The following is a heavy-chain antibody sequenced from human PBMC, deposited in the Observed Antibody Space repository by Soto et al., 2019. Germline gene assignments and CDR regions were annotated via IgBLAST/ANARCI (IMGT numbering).Heavy chain of an antibody. Sequence: GGSLRLSCAASGFTFSNAWMSWVRQAPGKGLEWVGRIKSKTDGGTTDYAAPVKGRFTISRDDSKNTLYLQMNSLKTEDTAVYYCNTDFEYSSSYDAFDIWGQGTMVTVSS. V-gene: IGHV3-15*01. CDR3: NTDFEYSSSYDAFDI. CDR2: IKSKTDGGTT. CDR1: GFTFSNAW. D-gene: IGHD6-13*01. J-gene: IGHJ3*02.